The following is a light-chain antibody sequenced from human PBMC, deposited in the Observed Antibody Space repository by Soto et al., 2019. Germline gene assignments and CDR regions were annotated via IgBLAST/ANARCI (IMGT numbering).Light chain of an antibody. Sequence: EIVFTQSPGTVSLSPGERATLSCRASQSVSSSYLAWYQQKPGQAPRLLIYGASSRAAGIPDRFRGSGSGTDFTLTISRLEPEDFAVYYCQHFGSSPPWPFGQGTKVDIK. CDR2: GAS. CDR3: QHFGSSPPWP. CDR1: QSVSSSY. J-gene: IGKJ1*01. V-gene: IGKV3-20*01.